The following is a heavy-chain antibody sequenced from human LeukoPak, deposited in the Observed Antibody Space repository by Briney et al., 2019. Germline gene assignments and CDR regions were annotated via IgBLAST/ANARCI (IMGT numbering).Heavy chain of an antibody. J-gene: IGHJ3*01. V-gene: IGHV3-66*01. D-gene: IGHD3-16*01. CDR3: ARDLVSGAYTFDV. CDR2: IYSGGST. CDR1: GFTVSSNY. Sequence: GGSLRLSCAASGFTVSSNYMSWVRQAPGKGLEWVSVIYSGGSTYYADSVKGRFTISRDNSKNTLYLQMNSLRAEDTAVYYCARDLVSGAYTFDVWGQGTMVTVSS.